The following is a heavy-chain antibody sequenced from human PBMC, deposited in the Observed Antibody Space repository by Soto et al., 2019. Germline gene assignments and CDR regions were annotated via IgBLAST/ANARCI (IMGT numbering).Heavy chain of an antibody. V-gene: IGHV4-39*01. CDR3: SRRAPEGFDP. CDR2: IKSSGST. CDR1: GGSFVRSAYY. Sequence: PSETLSLTFTVSGGSFVRSAYYWVWIRRSPGKGLEWIGSIKSSGSTFSNPSLKSRVTLSVDTSKNQFSLKLTSVTAADTALYYCSRRAPEGFDPWGQGTLVTVSS. J-gene: IGHJ5*02.